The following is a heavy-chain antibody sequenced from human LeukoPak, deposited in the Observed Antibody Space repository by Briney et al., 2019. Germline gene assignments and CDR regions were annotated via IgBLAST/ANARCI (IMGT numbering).Heavy chain of an antibody. Sequence: SETLSLTCTVSNDSINNYYWSWIRQPPGKGLEWIGYIYYSGNTNYNPSLKSRVTISLDTSKNPFSLKLSSVTAADTAVYYCARKYNGYGGWIDYWAQGTLVTVSS. CDR1: NDSINNYY. V-gene: IGHV4-59*01. CDR3: ARKYNGYGGWIDY. D-gene: IGHD5-12*01. CDR2: IYYSGNT. J-gene: IGHJ4*02.